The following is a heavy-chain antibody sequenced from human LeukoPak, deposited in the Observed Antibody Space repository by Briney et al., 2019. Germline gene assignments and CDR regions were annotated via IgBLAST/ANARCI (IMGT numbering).Heavy chain of an antibody. CDR2: ISSSSSYI. CDR1: GFTFSSYS. V-gene: IGHV3-21*01. J-gene: IGHJ4*02. CDR3: ARDHCSSTSCYPGFDY. Sequence: GGSLRLSCAASGFTFSSYSMNWVRQAPGKGLEWVSSISSSSSYIYYADSVKGRFTISRDSAKNSLYLQMNSLRAEDTAVYYCARDHCSSTSCYPGFDYWGQGTLVTVSS. D-gene: IGHD2-2*01.